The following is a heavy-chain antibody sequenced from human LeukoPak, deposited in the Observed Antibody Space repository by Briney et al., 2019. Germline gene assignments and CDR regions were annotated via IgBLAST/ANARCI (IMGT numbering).Heavy chain of an antibody. Sequence: GGSLRLSCAASGFTFSTYSMNWVRQAPGKGLEWVSYISSSSSTIYYADSVKGRFTISRDNAKNSLYLQMNSLRAEDTAVYYCATDGTPERITIFSHYFDSWGQGTLVTVSS. CDR1: GFTFSTYS. CDR3: ATDGTPERITIFSHYFDS. CDR2: ISSSSSTI. V-gene: IGHV3-48*01. J-gene: IGHJ4*02. D-gene: IGHD3-9*01.